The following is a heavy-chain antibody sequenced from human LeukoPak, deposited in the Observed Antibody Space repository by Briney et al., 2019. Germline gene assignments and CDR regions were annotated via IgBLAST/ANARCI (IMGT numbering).Heavy chain of an antibody. D-gene: IGHD6-13*01. CDR2: IKSKTDGGTT. V-gene: IGHV3-15*01. Sequence: PGGSLRLSCAASGFTFSNAWMSWVRQAPGKGLEWVGRIKSKTDGGTTDYAAPVKGRFTISRDDSKNTLYLQMNSLKTEDTAVYYCTTDLLSLSAASDYWGQGTLVTVSS. J-gene: IGHJ4*02. CDR1: GFTFSNAW. CDR3: TTDLLSLSAASDY.